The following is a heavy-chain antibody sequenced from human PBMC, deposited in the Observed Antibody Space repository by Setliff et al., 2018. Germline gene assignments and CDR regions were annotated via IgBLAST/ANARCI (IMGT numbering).Heavy chain of an antibody. D-gene: IGHD3-22*01. CDR1: GYTFTNYG. J-gene: IGHJ4*02. V-gene: IGHV1-18*01. Sequence: ASVKVSCKTSGYTFTNYGITWVRQAPGQGLEWMGWINNYNTNTNYAQKLQGRVSMTTDTSTSTAYMELRSLRSDDSAVYYCARINFYVSSGHYYAPDYWGQGTLVTVSS. CDR3: ARINFYVSSGHYYAPDY. CDR2: INNYNTNT.